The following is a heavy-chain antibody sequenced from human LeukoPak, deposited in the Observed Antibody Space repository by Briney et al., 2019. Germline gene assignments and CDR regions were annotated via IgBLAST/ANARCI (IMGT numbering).Heavy chain of an antibody. CDR1: GFTFSSYS. D-gene: IGHD3-3*01. V-gene: IGHV3-48*04. CDR2: ISSSSSTI. CDR3: ARDLRFLEWSDFDY. Sequence: GSLRLSCAASGFTFSSYSMNWVRQAPGKGLEWVSYISSSSSTIYYADSVKGRFTISRDNAKNSLYLQMNSLRAEDTAVYYCARDLRFLEWSDFDYWGQGTLVTVSS. J-gene: IGHJ4*02.